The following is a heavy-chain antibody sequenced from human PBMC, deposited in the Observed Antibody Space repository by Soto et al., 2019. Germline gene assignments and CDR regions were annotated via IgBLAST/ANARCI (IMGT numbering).Heavy chain of an antibody. D-gene: IGHD3-22*01. CDR2: IFHTGNT. CDR3: ARNLFDSRGYPPEV. Sequence: QVQLQESGPGLVKPSGTLSRTCTISGVSISSGKWWSWVRQPPGEGLEWIGEIFHTGNTDYKPSLKSRVSILVDKSKNQFSLNLDSVTAADTAVYYCARNLFDSRGYPPEVWGQGILVTVSS. J-gene: IGHJ4*02. V-gene: IGHV4-4*02. CDR1: GVSISSGKW.